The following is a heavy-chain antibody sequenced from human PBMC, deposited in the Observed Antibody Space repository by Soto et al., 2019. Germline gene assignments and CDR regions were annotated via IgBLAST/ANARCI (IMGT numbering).Heavy chain of an antibody. CDR3: ARGLRYYGSGSYYHYYYYYGMDV. CDR1: GGSISSSSYY. V-gene: IGHV4-39*07. Sequence: PSETLSLTCTVSGGSISSSSYYWSWIRQPPGKGLEWIGEINHSGSTNYNPSLKSRVTISVDTSKNQFSLKLSSVTAADTAVYYCARGLRYYGSGSYYHYYYYYGMDVWGQGTTVTVSS. CDR2: INHSGST. J-gene: IGHJ6*02. D-gene: IGHD3-10*01.